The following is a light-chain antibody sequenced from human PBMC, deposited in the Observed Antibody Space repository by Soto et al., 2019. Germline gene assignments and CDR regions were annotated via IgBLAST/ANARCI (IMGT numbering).Light chain of an antibody. CDR2: DVS. CDR3: SSYATTGTLVV. Sequence: QSVLTQPASVSGSPGQSITISCTGTSSDVGGYKYVSWYQQHPGKAPKLLIYDVSSRPSGVSNRFSGSKSGNTTSLTISGLQAEDEADYYCSSYATTGTLVVFGGGTKVTVL. J-gene: IGLJ2*01. V-gene: IGLV2-14*01. CDR1: SSDVGGYKY.